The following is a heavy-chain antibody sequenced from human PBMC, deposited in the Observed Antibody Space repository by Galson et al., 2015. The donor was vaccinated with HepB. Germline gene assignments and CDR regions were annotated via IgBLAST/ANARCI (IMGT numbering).Heavy chain of an antibody. J-gene: IGHJ4*02. CDR3: ARDRLFGELLYFDY. CDR1: GGTFSSYA. CDR2: IILIFGTA. V-gene: IGHV1-69*06. Sequence: SVKVSCKASGGTFSSYAISWVRQAPGQGLEWMGGIILIFGTANYAQKFQGRVTITADKSTSTAYMELNSLRSEDTAVYYCARDRLFGELLYFDYWGQGTLVTVSS. D-gene: IGHD3-10*01.